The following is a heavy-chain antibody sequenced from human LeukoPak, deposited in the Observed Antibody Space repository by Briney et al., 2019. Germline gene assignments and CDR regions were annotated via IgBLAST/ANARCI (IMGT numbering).Heavy chain of an antibody. J-gene: IGHJ4*02. CDR3: ARGRGEFGINCSSTSCYVPGDFDY. D-gene: IGHD2-2*01. Sequence: PSQTLSLTCAVSGGSISSGGYSWSWIRQPPGKGLEWIGYIYHSGSTYYNPSLKSRVTISVDRSKNQFSLKLSSVTAADTAVYYCARGRGEFGINCSSTSCYVPGDFDYWGQGTLVTVSS. V-gene: IGHV4-30-2*01. CDR1: GGSISSGGYS. CDR2: IYHSGST.